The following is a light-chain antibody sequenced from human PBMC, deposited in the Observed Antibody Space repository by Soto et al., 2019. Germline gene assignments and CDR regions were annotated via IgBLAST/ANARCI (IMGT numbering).Light chain of an antibody. CDR1: QSVSSN. CDR2: GAS. V-gene: IGKV3-15*01. CDR3: QQYGSSPFT. Sequence: EVVMTQSPATLSVSPGERATLSCRASQSVSSNLAWYQQKPGQAPRLLIYGASTRATGIPARFSGSGSGTDFTLSISRLEPDDFVVYYCQQYGSSPFTFGQGTRLEI. J-gene: IGKJ5*01.